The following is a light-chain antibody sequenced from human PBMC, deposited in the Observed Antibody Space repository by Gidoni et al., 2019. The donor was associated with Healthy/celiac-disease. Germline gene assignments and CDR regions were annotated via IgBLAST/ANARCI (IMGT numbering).Light chain of an antibody. CDR1: QSVLYSSNNKNY. CDR3: QQYYSTPLT. V-gene: IGKV4-1*01. J-gene: IGKJ4*01. CDR2: WAA. Sequence: DFVRTQPPDSLPGSLGERATINCKSSQSVLYSSNNKNYLGWYQQKVGQPPKLLIYWAATRQSGVPDRFSGSGSGTDFTLTISSLQSEDVAVYYCQQYYSTPLTFGGGTKVEIK.